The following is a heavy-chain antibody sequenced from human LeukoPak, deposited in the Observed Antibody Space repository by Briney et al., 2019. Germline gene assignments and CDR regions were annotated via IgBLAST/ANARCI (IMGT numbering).Heavy chain of an antibody. J-gene: IGHJ3*02. CDR1: GCTFTSYD. V-gene: IGHV1-8*03. CDR2: MNPNSGNT. CDR3: ARGVGDNWNYDASDI. Sequence: ASVKVSCKASGCTFTSYDINWVRQATGQGLEWMGWMNPNSGNTGYAQKFQGRVTITRNTSISTAYMELSSLRSEDTAVYYCARGVGDNWNYDASDIWGQGTMVTVSS. D-gene: IGHD1-1*01.